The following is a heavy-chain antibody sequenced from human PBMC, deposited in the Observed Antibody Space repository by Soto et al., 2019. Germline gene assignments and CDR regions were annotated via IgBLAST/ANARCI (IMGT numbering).Heavy chain of an antibody. CDR3: AREGSYSAYNFAHGIQLWSFDF. Sequence: QVRLQESGPGLLKPSETLSLTCTVSGGSINTFYWSWVRQPAGKGLEWIGRIFSSVSTIFNPSLESRVAMSVDTYKNHFSLNFSPVTAADMAVYYCAREGSYSAYNFAHGIQLWSFDFWGQGALGTVSS. J-gene: IGHJ4*02. D-gene: IGHD5-12*01. V-gene: IGHV4-4*07. CDR2: IFSSVST. CDR1: GGSINTFY.